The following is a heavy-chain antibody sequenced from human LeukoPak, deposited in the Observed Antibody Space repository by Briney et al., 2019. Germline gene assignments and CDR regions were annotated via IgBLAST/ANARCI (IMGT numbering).Heavy chain of an antibody. Sequence: SETLSLTCTVSGGSISSSSYYWGWIRQPPGKGLEWIGYIYYSGSTNYNPSLKSRVTISVDTSKNQFSLKLSSVTAADTAVYYCARESIGRYSSSPPTKKATYYYYMDVWGKGTTVTVSS. CDR2: IYYSGST. CDR3: ARESIGRYSSSPPTKKATYYYYMDV. V-gene: IGHV4-61*01. D-gene: IGHD6-13*01. J-gene: IGHJ6*03. CDR1: GGSISSSSYY.